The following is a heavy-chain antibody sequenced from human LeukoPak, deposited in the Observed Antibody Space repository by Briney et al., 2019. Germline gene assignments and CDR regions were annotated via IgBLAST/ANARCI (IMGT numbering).Heavy chain of an antibody. CDR3: ARFLGGSYGMDV. CDR2: INAGNGNT. V-gene: IGHV1-3*01. Sequence: ASVKVSCKAPGYTFTSYTMHSVRQAPGQRLEWMGWINAGNGNTKFSQKFQGRVTITRDTSASTAYMELSSLRSEDTAVYYCARFLGGSYGMDVWGQGTTVTVSS. D-gene: IGHD1-26*01. J-gene: IGHJ6*02. CDR1: GYTFTSYT.